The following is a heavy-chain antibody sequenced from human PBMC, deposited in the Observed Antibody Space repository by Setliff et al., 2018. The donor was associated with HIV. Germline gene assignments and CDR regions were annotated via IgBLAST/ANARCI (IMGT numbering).Heavy chain of an antibody. Sequence: GGSLRLSCAASGFTFSDYYMSWIRQAPGKGLEWVSYISRSGTTIYYADSLKGRFTISRDNAKNSLSLQMSSLRVEDTAVYYCAREWNGGYDYWGQGTLVTVSS. CDR2: ISRSGTTI. D-gene: IGHD2-8*01. CDR3: AREWNGGYDY. CDR1: GFTFSDYY. V-gene: IGHV3-11*04. J-gene: IGHJ4*02.